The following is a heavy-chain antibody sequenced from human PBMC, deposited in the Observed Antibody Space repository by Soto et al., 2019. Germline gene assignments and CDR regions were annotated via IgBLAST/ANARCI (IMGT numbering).Heavy chain of an antibody. CDR2: IIPIFGTA. CDR3: ARQQSSGWYHIDY. CDR1: GGTFSSYA. Sequence: SVKVSCKASGGTFSSYAISWVRQAPGQGLEWMGGIIPIFGTANYAQKFQGRVTITADESTSTAYMELSSLRSEDTAVYYCARQQSSGWYHIDYWGQATLVTVSS. D-gene: IGHD6-19*01. J-gene: IGHJ4*02. V-gene: IGHV1-69*13.